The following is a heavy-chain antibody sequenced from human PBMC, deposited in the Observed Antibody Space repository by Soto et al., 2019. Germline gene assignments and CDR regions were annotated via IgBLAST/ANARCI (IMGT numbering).Heavy chain of an antibody. V-gene: IGHV3-11*01. CDR3: AGQYSSSSVEF. Sequence: PGGSLRLSCAASGFTFSDYYMNWIRQAPGKGLEWVSYISSGAITIYYADSAKGRFTISRDNAKNSLYLQMNSLRAEDTAVYYCAGQYSSSSVEFWGQGTLVTVSS. CDR2: ISSGAITI. J-gene: IGHJ4*02. CDR1: GFTFSDYY. D-gene: IGHD6-6*01.